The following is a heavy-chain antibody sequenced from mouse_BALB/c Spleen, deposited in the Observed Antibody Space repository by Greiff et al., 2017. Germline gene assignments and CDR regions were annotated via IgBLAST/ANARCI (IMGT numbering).Heavy chain of an antibody. CDR1: GYTFTSYW. CDR3: ARGGGNLFDY. V-gene: IGHV1S132*01. CDR2: IFPGTGTT. J-gene: IGHJ2*01. Sequence: QVQLQQSGAELVKPGASVKLSCKTSGYTFTSYWIQWVKQRPGQGLGWIGEIFPGTGTTYYNEKFKGKATLTIDTSSSTAYMQLSSLTSEDSAVYFCARGGGNLFDYWGQGTTLTVSS. D-gene: IGHD2-1*01.